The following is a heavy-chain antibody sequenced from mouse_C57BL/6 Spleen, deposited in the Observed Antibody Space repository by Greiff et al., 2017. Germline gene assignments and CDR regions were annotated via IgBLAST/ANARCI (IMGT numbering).Heavy chain of an antibody. CDR3: ARQRATDGSSYCFAY. Sequence: EVKLVESGGDLVKPGGSLKLSCAASGFTFSSYGMSWVRQTPDKRLEWVATISRGGSYTYYPDSVKGRFTMSRDNAKNTLYLQMSRLKSQDTAMYYCARQRATDGSSYCFAYWGPGILVTVYA. CDR2: ISRGGSYT. V-gene: IGHV5-6*01. D-gene: IGHD1-1*01. J-gene: IGHJ3*01. CDR1: GFTFSSYG.